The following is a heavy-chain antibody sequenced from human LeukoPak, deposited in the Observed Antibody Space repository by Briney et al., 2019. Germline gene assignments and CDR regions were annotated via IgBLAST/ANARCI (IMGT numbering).Heavy chain of an antibody. Sequence: SETLSLTCTVSGGSISSYYWIWIRQPAGKGLEWVGRVHSSGSVNYNPSLKSRVTLSVDTSKNQFSLRLTSVTAADTAVYYCARDSALAGTAGYYYYGMDVWGQGTTVTVSS. CDR3: ARDSALAGTAGYYYYGMDV. CDR2: VHSSGSV. D-gene: IGHD6-19*01. V-gene: IGHV4-4*07. CDR1: GGSISSYY. J-gene: IGHJ6*02.